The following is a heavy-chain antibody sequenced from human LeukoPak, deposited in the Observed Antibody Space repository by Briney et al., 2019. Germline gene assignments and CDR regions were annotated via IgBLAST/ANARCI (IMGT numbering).Heavy chain of an antibody. CDR1: GFTFSTYR. Sequence: PGGSLRLSCAASGFTFSTYRMTWVRQAPGKGLEWVSFISGTGTYIYYPDSVKGRFTISRDNAKSSLYLQMSSLRAEDTATYYCARITGTSEYFDSWGPGTLVTVSS. V-gene: IGHV3-21*01. CDR2: ISGTGTYI. CDR3: ARITGTSEYFDS. D-gene: IGHD1-20*01. J-gene: IGHJ4*01.